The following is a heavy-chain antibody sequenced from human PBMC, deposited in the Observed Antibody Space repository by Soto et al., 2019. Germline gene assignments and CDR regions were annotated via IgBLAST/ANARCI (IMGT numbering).Heavy chain of an antibody. V-gene: IGHV5-51*01. CDR2: IYPSDSDS. D-gene: IGHD2-15*01. CDR1: GYSFSTYW. Sequence: GASLKISCKGSGYSFSTYWIGWVRQMPGKGLEWIGLIYPSDSDSTYSPSFQGQVTISADKSISTAYLQWSSLKASDTAMYYCARRLGYCSGGSCAYYYYGMDVWGQGTTVTVSS. CDR3: ARRLGYCSGGSCAYYYYGMDV. J-gene: IGHJ6*02.